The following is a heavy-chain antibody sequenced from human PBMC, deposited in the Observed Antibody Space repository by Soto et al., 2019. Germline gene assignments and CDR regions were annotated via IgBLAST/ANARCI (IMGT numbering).Heavy chain of an antibody. CDR1: GFTFSSYG. V-gene: IGHV3-30*18. CDR3: AKEVGSGDDSFYFDY. J-gene: IGHJ4*02. Sequence: QVQLVESGGGVVQPGRSLRLSCAASGFTFSSYGMHWVRQAPGKGLEWVAVISYDGSNKYYADSVKGRFTISRDNSKNTLYRQMSCLRAEDTAVYYCAKEVGSGDDSFYFDYGGQGTVVVV. D-gene: IGHD5-12*01. CDR2: ISYDGSNK.